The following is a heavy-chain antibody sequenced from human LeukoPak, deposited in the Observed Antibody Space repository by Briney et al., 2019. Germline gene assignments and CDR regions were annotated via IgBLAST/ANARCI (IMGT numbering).Heavy chain of an antibody. D-gene: IGHD2-2*01. CDR1: GFTFSTFS. J-gene: IGHJ5*02. Sequence: NAGGSLRLSCAASGFTFSTFSMNWVRQAPGKGLEWVSSISRSSSFIYYRDSVRGRFTVSRDNAKNSLYLQMNSLRAEDTAVYYCARDDQYQDWFDPWGQGTLVTVSS. V-gene: IGHV3-21*01. CDR2: ISRSSSFI. CDR3: ARDDQYQDWFDP.